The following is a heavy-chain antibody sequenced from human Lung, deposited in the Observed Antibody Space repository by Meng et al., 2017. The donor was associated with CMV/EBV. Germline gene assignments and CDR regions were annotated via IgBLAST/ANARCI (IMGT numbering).Heavy chain of an antibody. D-gene: IGHD3-10*01. CDR2: IKSDTDGGTP. V-gene: IGHV3-15*01. Sequence: GGSLRLSCAASGFTFSDAWMTWVRHPPGKGLEWLGRIKSDTDGGTPDYAAPLKGRFTTSRDDSKNTLFLQMNSLKTEDTAMYYCTTDTSGGYSYDIWGQGTXVTVSS. CDR1: GFTFSDAW. CDR3: TTDTSGGYSYDI. J-gene: IGHJ3*02.